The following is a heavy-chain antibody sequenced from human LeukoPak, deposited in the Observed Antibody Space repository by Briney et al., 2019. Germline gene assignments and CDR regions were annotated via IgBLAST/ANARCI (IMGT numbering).Heavy chain of an antibody. Sequence: GGSLRLSCAASGFTFSSYSMNWVRQAPGKGLEWVSSISSSSSYMYYADSVKGRFTISRDNAKNSLYLQMNSLRAEDTAVYYCARDLPSGSYHVYWGQGTLVTVSS. CDR1: GFTFSSYS. J-gene: IGHJ4*02. CDR3: ARDLPSGSYHVY. V-gene: IGHV3-21*01. CDR2: ISSSSSYM. D-gene: IGHD1-26*01.